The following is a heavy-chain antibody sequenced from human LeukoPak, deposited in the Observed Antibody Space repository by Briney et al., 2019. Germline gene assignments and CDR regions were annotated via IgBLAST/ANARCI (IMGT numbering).Heavy chain of an antibody. J-gene: IGHJ5*02. Sequence: GGSLRLSCAASGFIFNNYGLIWVRQAPGKGLEWVSAISNDGGGTQYADFVEGRFTISRDNSKNTLFLQMSSLRAEDMALYYCAKGSSGYFADLWGQGTLVTVSS. CDR2: ISNDGGGT. D-gene: IGHD3-22*01. V-gene: IGHV3-23*01. CDR3: AKGSSGYFADL. CDR1: GFIFNNYG.